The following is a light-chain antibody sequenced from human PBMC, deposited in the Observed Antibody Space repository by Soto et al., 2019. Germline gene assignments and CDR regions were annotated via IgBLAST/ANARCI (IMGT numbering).Light chain of an antibody. J-gene: IGLJ2*01. Sequence: QSVLTQPPSASGTPGQRVTISCSGSSSNIGSNTVNWYQQLPGTAPKLLIYSNNQRPSGVPDRFSGSKSGTSASLAISGLQTEDEADYYCCSYAGSYTVVFGGGTKVTVL. CDR1: SSNIGSNT. CDR2: SNN. V-gene: IGLV1-44*01. CDR3: CSYAGSYTVV.